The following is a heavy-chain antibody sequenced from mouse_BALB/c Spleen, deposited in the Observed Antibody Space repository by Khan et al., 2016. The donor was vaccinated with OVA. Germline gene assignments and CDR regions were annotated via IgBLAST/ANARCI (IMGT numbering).Heavy chain of an antibody. CDR2: IKYSGNT. D-gene: IGHD1-1*01. CDR3: ASSGTISTVVITDFDY. V-gene: IGHV3-2*02. CDR1: GYSITSDYA. Sequence: EVQLQESGPGLVKPSQSLSLTCTVTGYSITSDYAWNWIRQFPGNKLEWMGYIKYSGNTSYNPSLKSRFSITRNTSTNQFFLQLSSVTTEDTATYYSASSGTISTVVITDFDYWGQGTTLTVSS. J-gene: IGHJ2*01.